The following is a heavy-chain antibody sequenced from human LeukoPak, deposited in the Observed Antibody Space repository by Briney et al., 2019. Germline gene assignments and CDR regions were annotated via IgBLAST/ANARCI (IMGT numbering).Heavy chain of an antibody. CDR3: ARLSSSWNFDY. CDR2: ISPGDSDT. CDR1: GYSFTSHW. V-gene: IGHV5-51*01. Sequence: GESLKISCKGSGYSFTSHWIGWVRPMPGRGLEWMGIISPGDSDTRYSPSFQGQVTISADKSISTADLQWSSLRASDTAMYYCARLSSSWNFDYWGQGTLVTVSS. D-gene: IGHD6-13*01. J-gene: IGHJ4*02.